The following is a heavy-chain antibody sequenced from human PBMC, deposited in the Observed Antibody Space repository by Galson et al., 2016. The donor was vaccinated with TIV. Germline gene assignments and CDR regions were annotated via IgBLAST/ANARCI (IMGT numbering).Heavy chain of an antibody. CDR2: ILPISATT. D-gene: IGHD2-15*01. V-gene: IGHV1-69*05. CDR1: GGTFDNYV. CDR3: ARDIPCGGSCYFFGD. J-gene: IGHJ4*02. Sequence: SVKVSCKASGGTFDNYVINWVRQAPGQGLEWMGGILPISATTNYAQKFQDRVTITTDEFTSTVYMELSSLRPGDTAVYFCARDIPCGGSCYFFGDWGQGTLVTVSS.